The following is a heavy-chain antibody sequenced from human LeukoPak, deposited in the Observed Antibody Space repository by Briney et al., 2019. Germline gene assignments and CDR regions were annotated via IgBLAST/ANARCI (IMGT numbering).Heavy chain of an antibody. CDR1: GFTFSSYS. J-gene: IGHJ4*02. CDR2: ISSSSSYI. CDR3: AMSDGYDILTGYYWEPY. Sequence: GGSLRLSCAASGFTFSSYSMNWVRQAPGKGLEWVSSISSSSSYIYYADSVKGRFTISRDNAKNSLYLQMNSLRAEDTAVYYCAMSDGYDILTGYYWEPYWGQGTLVTVSS. V-gene: IGHV3-21*01. D-gene: IGHD3-9*01.